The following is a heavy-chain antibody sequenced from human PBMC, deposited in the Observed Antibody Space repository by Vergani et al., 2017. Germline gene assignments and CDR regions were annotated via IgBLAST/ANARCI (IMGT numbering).Heavy chain of an antibody. CDR2: ISSSSSYI. CDR3: ASIAAAAPPFDY. J-gene: IGHJ4*02. V-gene: IGHV3-21*01. Sequence: EVQLVESGGGLVKPGGSLRLSCAASGFTFSSYSMNWVRQAPGKGLECVSSISSSSSYIYYADSVKGRFTISRDNAKNSLYLQMNSLRAEDTAVYYCASIAAAAPPFDYWGQGTLVTVSS. CDR1: GFTFSSYS. D-gene: IGHD6-13*01.